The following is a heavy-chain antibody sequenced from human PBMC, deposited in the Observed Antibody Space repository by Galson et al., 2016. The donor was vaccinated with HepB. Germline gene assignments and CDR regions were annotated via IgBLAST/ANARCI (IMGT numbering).Heavy chain of an antibody. D-gene: IGHD6-19*01. CDR2: ISWNSGSI. Sequence: SLRLSCAASGFTFDDYAMHWVRQAPGKGLEWVSGISWNSGSIGYADSVNGRFTISRDNAKNSLYVQMNSLRAEDTALYYCAKASSGWYLGYFDYWGQGTLVTVSS. V-gene: IGHV3-9*01. CDR3: AKASSGWYLGYFDY. J-gene: IGHJ4*02. CDR1: GFTFDDYA.